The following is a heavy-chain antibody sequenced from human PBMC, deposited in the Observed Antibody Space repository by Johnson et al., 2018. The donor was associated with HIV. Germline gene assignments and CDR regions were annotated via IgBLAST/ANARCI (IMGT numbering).Heavy chain of an antibody. CDR1: GFTFSSYA. CDR2: ISGSGSTI. J-gene: IGHJ3*01. D-gene: IGHD6-19*01. CDR3: AKIGQWRERLDAFDV. Sequence: VQLVESGGGVVRPGGSQRLSCAASGFTFSSYAMSWVLQAPGKGLEWVSAISGSGSTIYYPDSVKGRFTISRDSAKNSLYLQMSSLRPEDTAVNYCAKIGQWRERLDAFDVWGQGTMVTV. V-gene: IGHV3-23*04.